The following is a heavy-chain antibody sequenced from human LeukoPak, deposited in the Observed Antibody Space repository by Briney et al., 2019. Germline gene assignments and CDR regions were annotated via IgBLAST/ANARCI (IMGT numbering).Heavy chain of an antibody. D-gene: IGHD2-2*02. V-gene: IGHV3-30-3*01. CDR3: AKSRSGTTSCYNY. J-gene: IGHJ4*02. CDR2: ISYDGSNK. CDR1: GFTFSSYA. Sequence: GGSLRLSCAASGFTFSSYAMHWVRQAPGKGLEWVAVISYDGSNKYYADSVTGRFTISRDNSKNTLYLQMKSLRAEDTAVYYCAKSRSGTTSCYNYWGQGTLVTVSS.